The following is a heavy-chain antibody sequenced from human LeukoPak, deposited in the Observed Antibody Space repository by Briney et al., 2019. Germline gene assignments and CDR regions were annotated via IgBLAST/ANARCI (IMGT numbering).Heavy chain of an antibody. Sequence: GGSLRLSCAASGFTFSSYAMSWVRQALGKGLEWVSAISGRGGSTYYADSVKGRFTISRDNSKNTLYLQMNSLRAEDTAVYYCAKTATWIGGWLSYWGQGTLVTVSS. CDR1: GFTFSSYA. D-gene: IGHD6-19*01. CDR3: AKTATWIGGWLSY. CDR2: ISGRGGST. J-gene: IGHJ4*02. V-gene: IGHV3-23*01.